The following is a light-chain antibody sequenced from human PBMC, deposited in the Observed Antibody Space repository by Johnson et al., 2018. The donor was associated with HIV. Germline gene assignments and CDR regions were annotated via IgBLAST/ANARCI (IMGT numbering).Light chain of an antibody. Sequence: QSVLTQPPSVSAAPGQKVTISCSGSSSNIGNNYVSWYQQLPGTAPKLLIYENNKRPSGIPDRFSGSKSGTSATLGITGLQTGDEADYYCGTWDSSLSAEVFGTVTKFTVL. CDR1: SSNIGNNY. CDR2: ENN. V-gene: IGLV1-51*02. CDR3: GTWDSSLSAEV. J-gene: IGLJ1*01.